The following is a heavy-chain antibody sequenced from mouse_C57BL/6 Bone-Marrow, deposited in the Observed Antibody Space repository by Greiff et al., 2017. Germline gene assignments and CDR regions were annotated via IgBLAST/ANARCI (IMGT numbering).Heavy chain of an antibody. CDR3: ASYYGSSYGAMDY. Sequence: QVQLQQPGAELVKPGASVKLSCKASGYTFNSYWMHWVKQRPGQGLEWIGMIHPNSGSTNYNEKFKSKATLTVDKSSSPAYLQLSSLTSEDSAVYYCASYYGSSYGAMDYWGQGTSVTVSS. V-gene: IGHV1-64*01. J-gene: IGHJ4*01. D-gene: IGHD1-1*01. CDR1: GYTFNSYW. CDR2: IHPNSGST.